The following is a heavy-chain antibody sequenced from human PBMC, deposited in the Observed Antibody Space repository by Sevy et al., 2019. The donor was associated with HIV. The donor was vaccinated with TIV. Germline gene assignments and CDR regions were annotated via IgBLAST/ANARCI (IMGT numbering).Heavy chain of an antibody. Sequence: ASVKVSCKASGFTFTTSAVQWVRQARGQRLEWIGWIVVGSGVTNYAQKFQERVTITRDMSTNTAYMDLSSLRSEDTAVYYCATETRGYCSGGSCSVDNGMDVWGQGTTVTVSS. V-gene: IGHV1-58*01. CDR2: IVVGSGVT. D-gene: IGHD2-15*01. CDR3: ATETRGYCSGGSCSVDNGMDV. CDR1: GFTFTTSA. J-gene: IGHJ6*02.